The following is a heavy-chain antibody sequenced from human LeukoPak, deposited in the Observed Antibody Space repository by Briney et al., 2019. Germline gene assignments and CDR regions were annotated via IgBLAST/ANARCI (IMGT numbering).Heavy chain of an antibody. CDR1: GFTFSSYG. CDR3: ARGWFGELLFRLFDY. CDR2: IRYDGSNK. J-gene: IGHJ4*02. D-gene: IGHD3-10*01. V-gene: IGHV3-30*02. Sequence: PGGSLRLSCAASGFTFSSYGMHWVRQAPGKGLEWAAFIRYDGSNKYYADSVTGRFTISRDNSKNTLYLQMNSLRAEDTAVYYCARGWFGELLFRLFDYWGQGTLVTVSS.